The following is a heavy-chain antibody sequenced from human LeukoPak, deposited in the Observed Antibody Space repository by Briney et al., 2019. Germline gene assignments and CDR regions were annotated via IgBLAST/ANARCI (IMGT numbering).Heavy chain of an antibody. Sequence: PSETLSLTCTVSGYSISSGYYWGWIRQPPGKGLEWIGSIYHSGSTYYNPSLKSRVTISVDTSKNQFSLKLSSETAADTAVYYCARDGKLLRAQNWFDPWGQGTLVTVSS. CDR3: ARDGKLLRAQNWFDP. J-gene: IGHJ5*02. CDR1: GYSISSGYY. D-gene: IGHD1-26*01. CDR2: IYHSGST. V-gene: IGHV4-38-2*02.